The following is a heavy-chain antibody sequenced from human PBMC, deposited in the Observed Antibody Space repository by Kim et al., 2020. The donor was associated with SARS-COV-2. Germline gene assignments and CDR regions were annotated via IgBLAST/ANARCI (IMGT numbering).Heavy chain of an antibody. J-gene: IGHJ1*01. CDR2: VYSSGSS. Sequence: SETLSLTCSISGGSISSYYWSWIRQPAGKGLEWIGRVYSSGSSNYNPSLKSRVTMSADTSMNQVSLNLSSVTAADTAVYYCARDQGGITRAWGQGTLVT. D-gene: IGHD3-16*01. CDR3: ARDQGGITRA. V-gene: IGHV4-4*07. CDR1: GGSISSYY.